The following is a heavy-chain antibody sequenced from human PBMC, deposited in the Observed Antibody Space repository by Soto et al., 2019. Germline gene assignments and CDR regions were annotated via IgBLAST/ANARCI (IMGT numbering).Heavy chain of an antibody. J-gene: IGHJ6*03. Sequence: EVQLVESGGGLVKPGGSLRLSCAASGFTFSSYSMNWVRQAPGKGLEWVSSISSSSSYIYYADSVKGRFTISRDNAKNSLYLQVNSLRAEDTAVYYCARGDCSGGSCYYYYYYMDVWGKGTTVTVSS. CDR1: GFTFSSYS. CDR3: ARGDCSGGSCYYYYYYMDV. V-gene: IGHV3-21*01. CDR2: ISSSSSYI. D-gene: IGHD2-15*01.